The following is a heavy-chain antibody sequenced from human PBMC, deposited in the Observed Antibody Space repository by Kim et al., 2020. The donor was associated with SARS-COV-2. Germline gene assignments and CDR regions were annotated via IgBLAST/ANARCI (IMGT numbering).Heavy chain of an antibody. CDR3: ARDCSTTNCYKVFDY. V-gene: IGHV3-7*01. D-gene: IGHD2-2*02. CDR1: GFTLSSYW. J-gene: IGHJ4*02. Sequence: GGSLRLSCAASGFTLSSYWMSWVRQAPGKGLEWVANIKQDGSEKYYVGSVKGRFTISRDNAKNSVYLQMSSLRAEDTAVYYCARDCSTTNCYKVFDYWGQGTLVTVSS. CDR2: IKQDGSEK.